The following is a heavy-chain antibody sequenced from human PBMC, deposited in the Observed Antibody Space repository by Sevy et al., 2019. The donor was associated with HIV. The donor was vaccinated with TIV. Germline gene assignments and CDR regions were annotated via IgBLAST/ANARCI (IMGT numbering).Heavy chain of an antibody. D-gene: IGHD3-3*01. V-gene: IGHV3-74*01. CDR1: GFTFSKYW. CDR3: AREGVDFWSGPVDYYYGMDV. CDR2: INGDGNSP. J-gene: IGHJ6*02. Sequence: GGSLRLSCEVSGFTFSKYWMHWVRQAPGKGLVWVSRINGDGNSPIYADSVQGRFTISRDNAKNTLFLQMNSLRAEDTCIYYCAREGVDFWSGPVDYYYGMDVWGQGTTVTVSS.